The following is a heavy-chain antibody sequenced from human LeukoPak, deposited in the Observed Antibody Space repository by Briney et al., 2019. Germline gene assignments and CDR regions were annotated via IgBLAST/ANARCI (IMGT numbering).Heavy chain of an antibody. J-gene: IGHJ4*02. CDR1: GVTFSGSA. D-gene: IGHD5-12*01. V-gene: IGHV3-73*01. CDR2: IRSKANSYAT. CDR3: TVHIVAPANGDY. Sequence: PGGSLKLSCAASGVTFSGSAMHWVRQASGKGLEWVGRIRSKANSYATAYAASVKGRFTISRDDSKNTTYLQMNSLKTEDTAVYYCTVHIVAPANGDYWGQGTLVTVSS.